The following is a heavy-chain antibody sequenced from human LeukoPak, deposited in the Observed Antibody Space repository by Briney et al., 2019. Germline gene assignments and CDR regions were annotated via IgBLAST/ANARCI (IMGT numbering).Heavy chain of an antibody. CDR3: ARGKGYYYGSGSSRYYYYYGMDV. CDR2: INHSGST. Sequence: PSETLSLTCAVYGGSFSGYYWSWICQPPGKGLEWIGEINHSGSTNYNPSLKSRVTISVDTSKNQFSLKLSSVTAADTAVYYCARGKGYYYGSGSSRYYYYYGMDVWGQGTTVTVSS. V-gene: IGHV4-34*01. D-gene: IGHD3-10*01. CDR1: GGSFSGYY. J-gene: IGHJ6*02.